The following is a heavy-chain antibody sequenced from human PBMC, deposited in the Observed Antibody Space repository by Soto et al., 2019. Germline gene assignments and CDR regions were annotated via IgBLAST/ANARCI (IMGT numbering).Heavy chain of an antibody. D-gene: IGHD2-8*01. CDR3: ARDRSTYGGGGTGEVKENWFDP. V-gene: IGHV4-61*01. J-gene: IGHJ5*02. CDR2: AYYSGST. CDR1: GDSIRSGNHY. Sequence: ETLSLTCTVSGDSIRSGNHYWSWIRQPPGKGLEWIGYAYYSGSTDYNPSLKSRVTMSVDTSKNQVSLKLNSVTTADTAVYYCARDRSTYGGGGTGEVKENWFDPWGPGTLVTVSS.